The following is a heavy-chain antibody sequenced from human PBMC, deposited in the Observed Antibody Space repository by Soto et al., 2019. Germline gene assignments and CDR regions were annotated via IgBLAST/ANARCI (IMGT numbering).Heavy chain of an antibody. CDR3: AREILPHYYFDY. V-gene: IGHV4-59*01. CDR1: GGSISSYY. D-gene: IGHD1-26*01. Sequence: SETLSLTCTVSGGSISSYYWGWIRQPPGKGLEWIGYIYNSGSTNYSPSLKSRVTISVDTSKNQFSLKLSSVTAADTAVYYCAREILPHYYFDYWGQGTLVTVSS. CDR2: IYNSGST. J-gene: IGHJ4*02.